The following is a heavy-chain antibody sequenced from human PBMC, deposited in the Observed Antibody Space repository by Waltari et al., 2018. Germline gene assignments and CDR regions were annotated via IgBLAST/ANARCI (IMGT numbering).Heavy chain of an antibody. D-gene: IGHD3-10*01. Sequence: QVQLVQSGAEVKKPGASVKVSCKASGYTFTSYAMHWVRQAPGQRLEWMGWINAGNGNKKYSQKFQGRVTSTRDTSASTAYMELSSLRSEDTAVYYCATDGGDGSGSYYYYGMDVWGQGTTVTVSS. CDR2: INAGNGNK. CDR3: ATDGGDGSGSYYYYGMDV. CDR1: GYTFTSYA. V-gene: IGHV1-3*01. J-gene: IGHJ6*02.